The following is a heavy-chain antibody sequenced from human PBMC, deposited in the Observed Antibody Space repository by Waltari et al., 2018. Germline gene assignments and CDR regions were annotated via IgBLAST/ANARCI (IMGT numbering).Heavy chain of an antibody. D-gene: IGHD2-8*01. J-gene: IGHJ3*02. V-gene: IGHV4-59*08. CDR1: GGSISSYY. CDR2: IYYSGSN. Sequence: QVQLQESGPGLVKPSETLSLTCTVSGGSISSYYWSWIRQPPGKGLEWIGYIYYSGSNNYNPSLKSRVTISVDTSKNQFSLKLGSVTAADTAVYYCARRGMNGAFDIWGQGTMVTVSS. CDR3: ARRGMNGAFDI.